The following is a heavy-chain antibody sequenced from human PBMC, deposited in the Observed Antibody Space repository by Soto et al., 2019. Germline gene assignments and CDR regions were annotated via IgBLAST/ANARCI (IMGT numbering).Heavy chain of an antibody. CDR1: GFTFSSYA. V-gene: IGHV3-23*01. D-gene: IGHD3-9*01. CDR3: AKDPSHYDILTGYYTGYYGIDY. Sequence: PGGSLRLSCAASGFTFSSYAMSWVRQAPGKGLEWVSAISGSGGSTYYADSVKGRFTISRDNSKNTLYLQMNSLRAEDTAVYYCAKDPSHYDILTGYYTGYYGIDYWGQGTLVTVSS. CDR2: ISGSGGST. J-gene: IGHJ4*02.